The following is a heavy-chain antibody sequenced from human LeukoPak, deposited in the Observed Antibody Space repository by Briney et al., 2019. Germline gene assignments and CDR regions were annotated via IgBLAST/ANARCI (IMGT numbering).Heavy chain of an antibody. Sequence: SETLSLTCTVSGGSISSSSYFWAWIRQPPGKGLEWIGSISYSGRTYYNPSLRSRLTISVDSSKNQFSLKLSSVTAADTAVYYCARGIKSRYYYYMDVWGKGTTVTVSS. CDR2: ISYSGRT. CDR3: ARGIKSRYYYYMDV. CDR1: GGSISSSSYF. J-gene: IGHJ6*03. V-gene: IGHV4-39*07. D-gene: IGHD3-10*01.